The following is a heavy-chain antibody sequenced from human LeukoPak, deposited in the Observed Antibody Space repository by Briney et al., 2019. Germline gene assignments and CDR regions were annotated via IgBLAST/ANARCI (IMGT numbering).Heavy chain of an antibody. Sequence: GGSLRLSCAASGFTFSSSAMSWVRQAPGKGLEWVAAISDTGRLSYCADSVNGRFTISRDNSKNTLSLQMNSLRAADTAVYYCARRTNVGVAVDQFDYWGQGTLVTVSS. CDR1: GFTFSSSA. CDR2: ISDTGRLS. CDR3: ARRTNVGVAVDQFDY. J-gene: IGHJ4*02. D-gene: IGHD6-19*01. V-gene: IGHV3-23*01.